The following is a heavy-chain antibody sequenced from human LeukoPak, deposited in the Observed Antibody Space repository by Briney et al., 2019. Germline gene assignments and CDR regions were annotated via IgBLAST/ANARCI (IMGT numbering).Heavy chain of an antibody. CDR3: ARHGDNGNRGHIIKGFHC. J-gene: IGHJ4*02. CDR1: GGSISSSAYY. V-gene: IGHV4-39*01. Sequence: SETLSLTCTVSGGSISSSAYYWDWIRQPPGKGLEWIGSILYGGSTYYNPSLKSRLAMSVGTSKNQFSMKLISVTAADTAVYYCARHGDNGNRGHIIKGFHCWGQGALVTVSS. CDR2: ILYGGST. D-gene: IGHD1-14*01.